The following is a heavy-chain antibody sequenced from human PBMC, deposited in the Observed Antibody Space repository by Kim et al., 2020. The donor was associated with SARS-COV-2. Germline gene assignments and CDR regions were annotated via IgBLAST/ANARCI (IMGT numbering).Heavy chain of an antibody. J-gene: IGHJ4*02. D-gene: IGHD5-18*01. CDR3: AKGAKDTAMAL. CDR1: GFTFSSYG. CDR2: IWYDGSNK. Sequence: GGSLRHSCAASGFTFSSYGMHWVRQAPGKGLEWVAVIWYDGSNKYYADSVKGRFTISRDNSKNTLYLQMNSLRAEDTAVYYCAKGAKDTAMALWGQGTLVTVSS. V-gene: IGHV3-33*06.